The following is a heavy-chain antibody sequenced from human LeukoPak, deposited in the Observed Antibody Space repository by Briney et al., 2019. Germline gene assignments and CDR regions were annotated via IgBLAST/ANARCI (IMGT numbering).Heavy chain of an antibody. J-gene: IGHJ6*02. D-gene: IGHD1-1*01. Sequence: GGSLRLSCAAAGFTFIRYSMKWVRQAPGKGLEWVSYISNNNSTIYYADSVKGRFTISRDNAKNSLYLQMNSLRDEDTAVYFCARELSAGTTGMEVWGQGTTVTVSS. V-gene: IGHV3-48*02. CDR2: ISNNNSTI. CDR3: ARELSAGTTGMEV. CDR1: GFTFIRYS.